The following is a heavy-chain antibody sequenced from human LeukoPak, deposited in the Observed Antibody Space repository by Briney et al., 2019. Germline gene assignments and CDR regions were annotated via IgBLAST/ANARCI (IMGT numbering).Heavy chain of an antibody. CDR3: ARGVKQLARFYFYMDV. CDR1: GGSFSGYL. V-gene: IGHV4-34*01. CDR2: INHSGTT. J-gene: IGHJ6*03. Sequence: SETLSLTCGVSGGSFSGYLWNWVRQSPGTGLEWVGEINHSGTTNYNPSLKSRVTISIDRSRNQFSLNLTSVTAADTAVFYCARGVKQLARFYFYMDVWGKGTTVTVSS. D-gene: IGHD3-22*01.